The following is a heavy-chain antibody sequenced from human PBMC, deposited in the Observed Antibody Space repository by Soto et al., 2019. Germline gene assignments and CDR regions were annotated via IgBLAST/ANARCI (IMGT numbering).Heavy chain of an antibody. D-gene: IGHD5-12*01. J-gene: IGHJ6*02. V-gene: IGHV4-31*03. CDR3: AASCVGCGGFNYYGMDV. CDR1: GASISSGGYY. Sequence: QVQLQESGPGLVKPSQTLSLTCSVSGASISSGGYYWNWIRQHPGKGLEWIGYIYYSGTTYYNPXLNVRVTISVAXSXNXXSRKLGSVTAAVTAVYYCAASCVGCGGFNYYGMDVWGQGTTVTVSS. CDR2: IYYSGTT.